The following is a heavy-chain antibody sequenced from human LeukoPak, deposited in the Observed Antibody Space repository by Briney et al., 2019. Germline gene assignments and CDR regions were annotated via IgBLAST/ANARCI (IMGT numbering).Heavy chain of an antibody. CDR3: ARARGGYGDFQH. D-gene: IGHD5-12*01. CDR2: IIPIFGTA. CDR1: GGTFSSYA. V-gene: IGHV1-69*05. J-gene: IGHJ1*01. Sequence: SVKVSCKASGGTFSSYAISWVRQAPGQGLEWMGGIIPIFGTANYAQKFQGRVTITTDESTSTAYMELSSLRSEDTAVYYCARARGGYGDFQHWGQGNLVTVSS.